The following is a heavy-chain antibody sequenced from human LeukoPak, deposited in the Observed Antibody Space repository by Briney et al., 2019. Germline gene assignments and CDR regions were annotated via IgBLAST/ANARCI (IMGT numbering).Heavy chain of an antibody. Sequence: ASVKVSCKASGYTFTSYGISWVRQAPGQGLEWMGWISAYNGNTNYAQKLQGRVTMTTDTSTSTAYMELRSLRSDDTAVYYCARDPPAARPVSGGGSDYWGQGTLVTVSS. CDR1: GYTFTSYG. CDR2: ISAYNGNT. J-gene: IGHJ4*02. V-gene: IGHV1-18*01. D-gene: IGHD6-6*01. CDR3: ARDPPAARPVSGGGSDY.